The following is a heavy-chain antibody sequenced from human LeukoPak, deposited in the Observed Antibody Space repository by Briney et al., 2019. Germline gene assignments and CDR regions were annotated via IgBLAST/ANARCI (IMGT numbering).Heavy chain of an antibody. CDR1: GFTFSSYS. CDR3: ARARRTGYAFGPQAD. CDR2: ISFDSTSR. J-gene: IGHJ4*02. D-gene: IGHD1-1*01. V-gene: IGHV3-30*03. Sequence: TGGSLRLSCAASGFTFSSYSMNWVRQAPGKGLEWVAVISFDSTSRYYTDSVKGRFTISRDNSKNTLFLQMDSLKNEDTAMYYCARARRTGYAFGPQADWGQGTLVTVSS.